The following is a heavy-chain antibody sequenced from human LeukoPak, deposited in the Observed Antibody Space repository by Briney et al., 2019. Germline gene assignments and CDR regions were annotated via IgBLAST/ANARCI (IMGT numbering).Heavy chain of an antibody. V-gene: IGHV3-33*01. CDR3: ARDRSLFSTTVVTPDAY. J-gene: IGHJ4*02. Sequence: GGSLRLSCAASGFTFSSYGMHWVRQAPGKGLEWVAVIWYDGSNKYYADSVKGRFTISRDNSKNTLYLQMNSLRAEDTAVYYCARDRSLFSTTVVTPDAYWGQGTLVTVSS. CDR1: GFTFSSYG. D-gene: IGHD4-23*01. CDR2: IWYDGSNK.